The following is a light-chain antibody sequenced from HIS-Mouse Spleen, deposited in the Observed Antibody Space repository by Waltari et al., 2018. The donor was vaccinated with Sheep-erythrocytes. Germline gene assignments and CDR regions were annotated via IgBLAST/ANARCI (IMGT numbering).Light chain of an antibody. CDR1: SSDVGGYNR. CDR3: SLYTSSSTLV. J-gene: IGLJ2*01. V-gene: IGLV2-18*01. CDR2: EVS. Sequence: QSALTQPPSVSGSPGQSVTISCTGTSSDVGGYNRVSWYQQPPGPAPKLMIYEVSNRPSGVPVRFSGSKSGNTASLTISGLQAEDEADYYCSLYTSSSTLVFGGGTKLTVL.